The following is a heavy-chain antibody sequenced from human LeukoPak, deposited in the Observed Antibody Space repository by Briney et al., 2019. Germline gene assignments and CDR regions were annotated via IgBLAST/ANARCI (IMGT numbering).Heavy chain of an antibody. CDR1: GYTLTELC. D-gene: IGHD6-6*01. Sequence: GAAVKLSCNFSGYTLTELCMPRVRQPHATGLELMGGFDPEEGETIYAQKFQGRVIMTEDTSTDTANMKLSSLISEDTAVYYCATDPGRAARTGMTCDYWGQGTLVTVSS. J-gene: IGHJ4*02. V-gene: IGHV1-24*01. CDR2: FDPEEGET. CDR3: ATDPGRAARTGMTCDY.